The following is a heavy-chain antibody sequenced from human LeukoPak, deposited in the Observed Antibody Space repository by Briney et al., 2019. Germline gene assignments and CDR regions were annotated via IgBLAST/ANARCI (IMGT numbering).Heavy chain of an antibody. Sequence: GGSLRLSCAASGFTFSSYDMHWVRQATGKGLEWVSAIGTAGDTYYPGSVKGRFTISRENAKNSLYLQMKRLRAGDTAVYNCARVGGRKAAQRQLAQPPYYYGMDVWGQGTTVTVSS. V-gene: IGHV3-13*04. J-gene: IGHJ6*02. D-gene: IGHD6-13*01. CDR3: ARVGGRKAAQRQLAQPPYYYGMDV. CDR1: GFTFSSYD. CDR2: IGTAGDT.